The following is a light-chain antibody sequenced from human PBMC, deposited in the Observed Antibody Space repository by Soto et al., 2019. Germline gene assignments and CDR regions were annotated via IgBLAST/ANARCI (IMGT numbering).Light chain of an antibody. CDR1: HSVTNS. CDR3: QQHISWPLT. J-gene: IGKJ4*01. V-gene: IGKV3-11*01. Sequence: EIVLTQSPVTLSLSPGERATLSCRASHSVTNSLAWYQQKPGQAPRLLVHDASNRATGIPTRFSGSGSGTDFTLTISNLEPEDFAVYYCQQHISWPLTFGGGTKV. CDR2: DAS.